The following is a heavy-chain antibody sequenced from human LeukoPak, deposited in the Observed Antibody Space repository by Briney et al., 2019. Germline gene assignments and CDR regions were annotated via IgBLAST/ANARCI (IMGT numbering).Heavy chain of an antibody. CDR3: ARGLYDFWSGYYTDYYYGMDV. CDR2: IYSGGST. V-gene: IGHV3-66*01. CDR1: GFTVSSNY. D-gene: IGHD3-3*01. Sequence: GGSLRLSCAASGFTVSSNYMSWVRQAPGKGLEWVSVIYSGGSTYYADSVKGRFTISRDNSKNTLYLQMNSLRAEDTAVYYCARGLYDFWSGYYTDYYYGMDVWGQGTTVTVSS. J-gene: IGHJ6*02.